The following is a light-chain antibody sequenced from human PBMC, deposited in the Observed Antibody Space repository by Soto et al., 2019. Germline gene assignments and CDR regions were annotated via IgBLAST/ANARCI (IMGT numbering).Light chain of an antibody. CDR1: QSVSSY. CDR3: QQTLSFPPT. V-gene: IGKV3-15*01. J-gene: IGKJ1*01. CDR2: GAS. Sequence: EIVLTQSPATLSLSPVERATLSCRASQSVSSYLVWYQQKPGQAPRLLIYGASTRATGIPARFSGSGSGTEFTLTISSLQPEDFATYYCQQTLSFPPTFGQGTKVDIK.